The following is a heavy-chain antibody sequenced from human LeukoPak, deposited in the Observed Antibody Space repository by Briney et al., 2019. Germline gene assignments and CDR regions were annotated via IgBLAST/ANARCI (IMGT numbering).Heavy chain of an antibody. J-gene: IGHJ3*02. CDR3: VKGEVRMVRGVLDN. V-gene: IGHV3-23*01. Sequence: GGSLRLSCVASGFTFNSYAMSWVRQAPGKGLEWVSAISGSGASTYYADAVKGRFTISRDNSKNTLYLQMNSLRADDTAVYYCVKGEVRMVRGVLDNWGQGTMVTVSS. CDR1: GFTFNSYA. D-gene: IGHD3-10*01. CDR2: ISGSGAST.